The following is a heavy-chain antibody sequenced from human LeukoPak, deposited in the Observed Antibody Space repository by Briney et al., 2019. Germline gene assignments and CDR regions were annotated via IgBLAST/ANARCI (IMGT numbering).Heavy chain of an antibody. CDR2: INPNSGGT. Sequence: ASVKVSCKASGYTFTGYYMHWVQQAPGQGLEWMGWINPNSGGTNYAQKFQGRVTMTRDTSISTAYMELSRLRSDDTAVYYCVITGELWFGDLVLDYWGQGTLVTVSS. V-gene: IGHV1-2*02. CDR3: VITGELWFGDLVLDY. D-gene: IGHD3-10*01. CDR1: GYTFTGYY. J-gene: IGHJ4*02.